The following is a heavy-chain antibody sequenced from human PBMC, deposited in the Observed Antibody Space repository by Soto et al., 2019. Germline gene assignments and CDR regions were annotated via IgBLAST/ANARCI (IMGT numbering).Heavy chain of an antibody. CDR3: SRVGGSTWH. D-gene: IGHD1-26*01. CDR1: GFTFSSYW. V-gene: IGHV3-74*01. J-gene: IGHJ4*02. CDR2: INSDGSST. Sequence: GGSLRLSCAASGFTFSSYWMHWVRQAPGKGLVWVSRINSDGSSTNYADFVKGRFTISRDNAKNTLYLQMNSLRVEDTAVYYCSRVGGSTWHWGQGTLVTVSS.